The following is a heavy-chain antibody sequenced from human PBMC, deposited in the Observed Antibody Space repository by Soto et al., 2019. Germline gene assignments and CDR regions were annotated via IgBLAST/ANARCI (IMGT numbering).Heavy chain of an antibody. J-gene: IGHJ4*02. CDR3: EKAKGPTPQPEYFDY. Sequence: EVQLLESGGGLVQPGGSLRLSCSASGFTFSSYAMSWVRQAPGKGLEWVSAISGSGGSTYYADSVKGRFTISRDNSKNTLYLQMNSLRAEDTAVYYCEKAKGPTPQPEYFDYWGQGTLVTVSS. CDR2: ISGSGGST. V-gene: IGHV3-23*01. D-gene: IGHD4-17*01. CDR1: GFTFSSYA.